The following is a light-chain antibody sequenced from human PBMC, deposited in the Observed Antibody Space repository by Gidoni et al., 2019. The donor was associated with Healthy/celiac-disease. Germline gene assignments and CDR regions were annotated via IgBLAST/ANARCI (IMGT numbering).Light chain of an antibody. CDR1: QSVSSN. CDR3: QQYNNWPYT. Sequence: EIVMTTSPATLSVSPGERATLSCRASQSVSSNLAWYQQKPGQAPRLLIYGASTRATGIPARFSGSGSGTEFTLTISSLQSEDFAVYYCQQYNNWPYTFGQXTKLEIK. CDR2: GAS. V-gene: IGKV3-15*01. J-gene: IGKJ2*01.